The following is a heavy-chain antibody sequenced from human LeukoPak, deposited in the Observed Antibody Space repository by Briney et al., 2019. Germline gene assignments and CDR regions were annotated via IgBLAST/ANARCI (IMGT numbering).Heavy chain of an antibody. J-gene: IGHJ4*02. D-gene: IGHD3-16*01. V-gene: IGHV1-18*01. CDR2: ISANNGNT. CDR3: SRDDGPFGGVRFDH. CDR1: GYTFTAYG. Sequence: ASVKVSCKASGYTFTAYGISWVRQAPGQGLEWMGWISANNGNTNYAQKVQGRVTMTRDTSTSTVYMELRSLRYDDTAVYYCSRDDGPFGGVRFDHWGQGTLVTVSS.